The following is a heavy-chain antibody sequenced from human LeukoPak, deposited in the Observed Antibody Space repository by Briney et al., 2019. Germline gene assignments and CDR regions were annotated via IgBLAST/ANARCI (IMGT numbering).Heavy chain of an antibody. J-gene: IGHJ4*02. Sequence: GASVKVSCKASGYTFTSYDINWVRQATGQGLEWMGWMNPNSGNTGYAQKFQGRVTMTRNTSISTAYMELSSLRSEDTAVYYCARSPPKVLRYFDWLQNKYYFDYWGQGTLVTVSS. CDR3: ARSPPKVLRYFDWLQNKYYFDY. CDR2: MNPNSGNT. D-gene: IGHD3-9*01. CDR1: GYTFTSYD. V-gene: IGHV1-8*01.